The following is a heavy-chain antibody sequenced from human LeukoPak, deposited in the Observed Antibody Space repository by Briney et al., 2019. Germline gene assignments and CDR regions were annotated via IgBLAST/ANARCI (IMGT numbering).Heavy chain of an antibody. CDR2: ISGSVGST. J-gene: IGHJ6*03. CDR1: RVTFSSFA. CDR3: AKGHSLYGSGSFMDV. V-gene: IGHV3-23*01. D-gene: IGHD3-10*01. Sequence: PGGSLRLSCAASRVTFSSFAMSWVRHVPGKGLEWVSAISGSVGSTYYADSVKGRFTISRDNSKNTRYLQMNSLRVEETAVYYCAKGHSLYGSGSFMDVWGKGPRVSVS.